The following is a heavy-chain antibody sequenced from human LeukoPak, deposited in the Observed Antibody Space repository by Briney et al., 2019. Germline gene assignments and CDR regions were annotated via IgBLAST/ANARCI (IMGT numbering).Heavy chain of an antibody. CDR1: GYTFSGFY. Sequence: ASVKVSCKASGYTFSGFYIHWIRQAPGQGLEWMGRVNPKSGGTRYALRFQGRVTMTRDTSISTAYMELSGLRSDDTAVYYCAKDQEGWIRYYFDYWGQGTLVTVSS. CDR3: AKDQEGWIRYYFDY. CDR2: VNPKSGGT. V-gene: IGHV1-2*06. J-gene: IGHJ4*02. D-gene: IGHD5-18*01.